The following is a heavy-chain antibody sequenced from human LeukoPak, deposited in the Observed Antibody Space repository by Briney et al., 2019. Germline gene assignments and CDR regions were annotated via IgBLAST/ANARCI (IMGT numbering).Heavy chain of an antibody. D-gene: IGHD3-22*01. V-gene: IGHV3-74*01. J-gene: IGHJ4*02. CDR3: ARDCRSVYYDSSGYYCY. CDR1: GFTFSNYW. Sequence: TGGSLRFSCAASGFTFSNYWMHWVRQAPGKGLVWVSRINTDGGSTNYADSVKGRFTISRDNAKNTLYLQMDSLRAEDTAVYYCARDCRSVYYDSSGYYCYWGQGTLVTVSS. CDR2: INTDGGST.